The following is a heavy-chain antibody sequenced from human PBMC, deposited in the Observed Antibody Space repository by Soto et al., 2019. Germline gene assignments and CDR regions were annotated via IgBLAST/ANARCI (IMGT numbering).Heavy chain of an antibody. J-gene: IGHJ3*02. Sequence: GGSLRLSCAASGFTFSSYSMNWVRQAPGKGLEWVSYISSSSSTIYYADSVKGRFTISRDNAKNSLYLQMNSLRDEDTAVYYCARFRDTAMVIDAFDIWGQGTMVTVSS. CDR2: ISSSSSTI. CDR1: GFTFSSYS. V-gene: IGHV3-48*02. D-gene: IGHD5-18*01. CDR3: ARFRDTAMVIDAFDI.